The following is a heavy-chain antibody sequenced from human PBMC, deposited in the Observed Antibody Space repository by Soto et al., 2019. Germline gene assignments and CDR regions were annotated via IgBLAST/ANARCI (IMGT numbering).Heavy chain of an antibody. CDR3: ARGFGYFRQ. CDR2: INHSGRT. D-gene: IGHD3-22*01. J-gene: IGHJ4*02. CDR1: GGSFSCYF. Sequence: SETLSLSCAVSGGSFSCYFCNWIRQSPGRGLEWIGQINHSGRTSFNPSLRSRVTISVDSAKTHFSLNLTSVTDADTALYYCARGFGYFRQWGQGALVTVSS. V-gene: IGHV4-34*01.